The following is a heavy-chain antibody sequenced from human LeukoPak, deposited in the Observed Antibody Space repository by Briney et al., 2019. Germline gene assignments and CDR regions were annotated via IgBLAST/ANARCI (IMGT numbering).Heavy chain of an antibody. J-gene: IGHJ5*02. Sequence: GGSLRLSCAASGFTFNSYWMVWIRQAPEKGLVWVSCINPDGSWTLHADSVKGRFTIPRDYAKNTVYLQMNSLRVEDTAMYYCARYEQRPGVTTSDPWSQGTLVTVSS. CDR2: INPDGSWT. CDR1: GFTFNSYW. CDR3: ARYEQRPGVTTSDP. D-gene: IGHD6-25*01. V-gene: IGHV3-74*01.